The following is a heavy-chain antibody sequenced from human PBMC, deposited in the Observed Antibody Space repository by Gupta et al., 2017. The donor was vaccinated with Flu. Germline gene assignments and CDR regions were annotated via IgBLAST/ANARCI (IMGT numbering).Heavy chain of an antibody. D-gene: IGHD6-25*01. J-gene: IGHJ4*02. CDR3: ARDGQRDY. CDR1: GFTFRRYA. Sequence: QLQLVESGWGVVQPGRSLRLSCVASGFTFRRYALHWVRQAPGKGVEWVAVISYDGSDKYYADSVKGRFTIYRDYSKNTLYLQMNSLRAEDTAVYYCARDGQRDYWGQGTLVTVSS. V-gene: IGHV3-30-3*01. CDR2: ISYDGSDK.